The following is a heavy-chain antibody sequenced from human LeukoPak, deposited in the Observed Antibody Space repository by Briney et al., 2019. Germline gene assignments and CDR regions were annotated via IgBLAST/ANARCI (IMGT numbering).Heavy chain of an antibody. V-gene: IGHV1-8*01. CDR2: MNADRGNT. Sequence: GASVKVSCKASGYTFTSYDINWVRQATGQGLEWMGWMNADRGNTGYAQKLQSRVTMTRDTSISTAYMELSSLRAEDTAVYYCARLSRTDDYNNDDWGQGAPVTVSS. CDR1: GYTFTSYD. CDR3: ARLSRTDDYNNDD. J-gene: IGHJ4*02. D-gene: IGHD5-24*01.